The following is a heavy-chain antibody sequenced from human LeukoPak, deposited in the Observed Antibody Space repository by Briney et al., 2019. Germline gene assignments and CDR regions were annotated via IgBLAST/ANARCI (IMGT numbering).Heavy chain of an antibody. CDR1: GFTFSSYS. V-gene: IGHV3-48*01. D-gene: IGHD2-2*02. J-gene: IGHJ4*02. Sequence: GGSLRLSCAASGFTFSSYSMNWVRQAPGKGLEWVSYISSSSSTIYYADSVKGRFTISRDNAKNSLYLQMNSLRAEDTAVYYCARSHCSSTSCYRTADYWGQGTLVTVSS. CDR2: ISSSSSTI. CDR3: ARSHCSSTSCYRTADY.